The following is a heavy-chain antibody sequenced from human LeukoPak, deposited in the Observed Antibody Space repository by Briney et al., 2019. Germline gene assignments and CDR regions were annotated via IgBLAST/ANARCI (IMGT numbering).Heavy chain of an antibody. CDR2: ISAYNGNT. D-gene: IGHD1-26*01. J-gene: IGHJ5*02. V-gene: IGHV1-18*01. CDR1: GYTFTSYG. CDR3: ARDQTVGAPYNCFDP. Sequence: ASVKVSCKASGYTFTSYGISWVRQAPGQGLEWMGWISAYNGNTNYAQKLQGRVTMTTDTSTSTAYMELRSLRSDDTAVYYCARDQTVGAPYNCFDPWGQGTLVTVSS.